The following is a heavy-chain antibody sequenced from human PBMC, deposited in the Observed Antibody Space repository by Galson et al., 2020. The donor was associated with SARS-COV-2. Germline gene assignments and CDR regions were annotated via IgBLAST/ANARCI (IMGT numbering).Heavy chain of an antibody. D-gene: IGHD3-22*01. V-gene: IGHV3-23*01. CDR3: AKRHRDSSGLDY. CDR1: GFTFSSYA. CDR2: ISGSGCAT. Sequence: GGSLRLSCAASGFTFSSYAMNWPRQAPGKGLEWVSGISGSGCATSYAGSLKGRFTISRDNTQNTLYLQMNGLRAEDTAIYYCAKRHRDSSGLDYWGQGARVTVSS. J-gene: IGHJ4*02.